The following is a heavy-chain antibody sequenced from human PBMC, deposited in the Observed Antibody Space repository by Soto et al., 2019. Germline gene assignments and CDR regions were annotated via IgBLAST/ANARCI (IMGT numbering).Heavy chain of an antibody. D-gene: IGHD5-12*01. Sequence: QVQLQESGPGLVKPSQTLSITCTVSDGSISSVGYYWSWIRQRPGKSLEWIGYIYYSGSTYYNPSLKSRVTLSVDTAKNQFSLKLSSVTAADTAVYYWARAPRGYGPKHVDYLGQGTLVTVSS. CDR3: ARAPRGYGPKHVDY. V-gene: IGHV4-31*03. CDR2: IYYSGST. J-gene: IGHJ4*02. CDR1: DGSISSVGYY.